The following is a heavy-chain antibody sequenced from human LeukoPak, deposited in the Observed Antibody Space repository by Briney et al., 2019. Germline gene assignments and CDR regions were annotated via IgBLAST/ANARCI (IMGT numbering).Heavy chain of an antibody. Sequence: ASVKVSCNASGGTFSSYAITWVRQAPGQGLEWMGGIIPIFDTSNYAQKFQGRVTFTSDDSTSTAYMELSSLRSEDTAVYYCARLKRGIGAAGTSLRGWFDPWGQGTLVTVSS. D-gene: IGHD6-13*01. CDR1: GGTFSSYA. CDR2: IIPIFDTS. V-gene: IGHV1-69*13. CDR3: ARLKRGIGAAGTSLRGWFDP. J-gene: IGHJ5*02.